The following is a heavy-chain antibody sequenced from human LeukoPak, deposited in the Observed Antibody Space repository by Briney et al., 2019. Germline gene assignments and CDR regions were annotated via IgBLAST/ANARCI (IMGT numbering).Heavy chain of an antibody. Sequence: ASVKVSCKASGYTFTGYYMHWVRQAPGQGLEWMGWINPNSGGTNYAQKFQGRVTMTRDTSISTAYMELSGLRSDDTAVYYCARQRYCSSTSCPDAFDIWGQGTMVTVSS. V-gene: IGHV1-2*02. J-gene: IGHJ3*02. CDR1: GYTFTGYY. CDR3: ARQRYCSSTSCPDAFDI. D-gene: IGHD2-2*01. CDR2: INPNSGGT.